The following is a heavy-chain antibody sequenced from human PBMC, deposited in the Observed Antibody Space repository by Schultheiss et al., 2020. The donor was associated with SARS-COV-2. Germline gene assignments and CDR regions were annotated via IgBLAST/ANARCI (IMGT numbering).Heavy chain of an antibody. D-gene: IGHD2-21*02. V-gene: IGHV4-4*02. CDR3: ATSDSYSFYFDY. J-gene: IGHJ4*02. CDR2: IYHSGST. CDR1: GGSISSSNW. Sequence: SETLSLTCAVSGGSISSSNWWSWVRQPPGKGLEWIGKIYHSGSTNYNPSLKSRVTISVDKSKNQFSLKLSSVTAADTAVYYCATSDSYSFYFDYWGQGTLVTVSS.